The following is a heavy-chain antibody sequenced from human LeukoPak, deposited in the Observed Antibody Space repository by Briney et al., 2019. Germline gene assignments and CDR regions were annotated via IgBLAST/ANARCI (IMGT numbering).Heavy chain of an antibody. CDR2: INPNSGGT. D-gene: IGHD3-3*01. CDR1: GYTFTGYY. CDR3: ARYDFWSGYDY. J-gene: IGHJ4*02. Sequence: ASVKVSYKASGYTFTGYYMHWVRQAPGQGLEWMGWINPNSGGTNYAQKFQGRVTMTRDTSTSTAYMELRSLRSDDTAVYYCARYDFWSGYDYWGQGTLVTVSS. V-gene: IGHV1-2*02.